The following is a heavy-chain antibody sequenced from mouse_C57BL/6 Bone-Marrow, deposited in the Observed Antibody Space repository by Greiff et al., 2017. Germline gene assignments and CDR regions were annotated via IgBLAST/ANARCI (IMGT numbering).Heavy chain of an antibody. V-gene: IGHV6-6*01. CDR3: TRRFSYYYGSSYEYFDV. J-gene: IGHJ1*03. Sequence: EVKVEESGGGLVQPGGSMKLSCAASGFTFSDAWMDWVRQSPEKGLEWVAEIRNKANNHATYYAESVKGRFTISRDDSKSSVYLQMNSLRAEDTGIYYCTRRFSYYYGSSYEYFDVWGTGTTVTVSS. CDR2: IRNKANNHAT. CDR1: GFTFSDAW. D-gene: IGHD1-1*01.